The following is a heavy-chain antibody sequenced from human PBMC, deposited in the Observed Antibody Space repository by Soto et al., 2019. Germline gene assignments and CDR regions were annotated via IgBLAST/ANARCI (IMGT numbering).Heavy chain of an antibody. Sequence: QVRLQESGPGLVKPSGTLSLTCAVSGGSISSPNLWTWVRQPPGKGLEWIGEIYHIVSTTFNPSLKSRVTVSVDKSKNHFSLKLSSVTAADTAVYYCARSPRSIAAGGIDFWGQGILVTVSS. CDR1: GGSISSPNL. CDR2: IYHIVST. D-gene: IGHD6-13*01. V-gene: IGHV4-4*02. J-gene: IGHJ4*01. CDR3: ARSPRSIAAGGIDF.